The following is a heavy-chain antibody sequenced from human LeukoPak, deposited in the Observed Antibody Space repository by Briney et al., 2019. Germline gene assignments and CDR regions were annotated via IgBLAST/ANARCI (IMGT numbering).Heavy chain of an antibody. J-gene: IGHJ4*02. D-gene: IGHD3-22*01. CDR1: GFTFSSYS. Sequence: PGGSLRLSCAASGFTFSSYSMNWVRQAPGKGLEWVSSISSSSSYIYYADSVKGRFTISRDNAKNSLYLQMNSLRAEDTAVYYCARVAYYYDSSGYYAPYYFDYWGQGTLVTVSS. CDR2: ISSSSSYI. V-gene: IGHV3-21*01. CDR3: ARVAYYYDSSGYYAPYYFDY.